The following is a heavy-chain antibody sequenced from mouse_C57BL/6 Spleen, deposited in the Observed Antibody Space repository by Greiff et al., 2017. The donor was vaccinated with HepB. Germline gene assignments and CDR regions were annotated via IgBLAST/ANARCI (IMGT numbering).Heavy chain of an antibody. V-gene: IGHV1-82*01. D-gene: IGHD1-1*01. Sequence: QVQLKESGPELVKPGASVKISCKASGYAFSSSWMNWVKQRPGKGLEWIGRIYPGDGDTNYNGKFKGKATLTADKSSSTAYMQLSSLTSEDSAVYFCARVNNYYGSSLDYWGQGTTLTVSS. J-gene: IGHJ2*01. CDR3: ARVNNYYGSSLDY. CDR2: IYPGDGDT. CDR1: GYAFSSSW.